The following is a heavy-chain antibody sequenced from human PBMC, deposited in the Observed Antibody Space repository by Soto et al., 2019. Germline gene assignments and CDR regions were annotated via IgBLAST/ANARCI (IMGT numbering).Heavy chain of an antibody. CDR3: AKDLVEFGLDVVRYYFYCGMDV. Sequence: QVQLVESGGGVVQPGRSLRLSCAPSGFTFSSYGMHWVRQAPGKGLEWVAVISYDGTNKYYADSVKGRFTISRDNSNNTPYLQMDSLRPEDTAVYFCAKDLVEFGLDVVRYYFYCGMDVWGQGTTVTVSS. CDR1: GFTFSSYG. D-gene: IGHD3-16*01. CDR2: ISYDGTNK. V-gene: IGHV3-30*18. J-gene: IGHJ6*02.